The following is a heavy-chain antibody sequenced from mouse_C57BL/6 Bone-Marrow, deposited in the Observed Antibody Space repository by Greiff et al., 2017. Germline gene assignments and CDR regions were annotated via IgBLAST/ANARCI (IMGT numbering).Heavy chain of an antibody. J-gene: IGHJ1*03. Sequence: QVQLQQPGAELVKPGASVKMPCKASGYTFTSYWITWVKQRPGQGLEWIGDIYPGSGSTSYNEKYKSKATRTVDTSSSTAYMQLSSLTSEDSAVYYCARRYYSNYCYFDVWCTGTTVTVSS. CDR3: ARRYYSNYCYFDV. V-gene: IGHV1-55*01. CDR2: IYPGSGST. D-gene: IGHD2-12*01. CDR1: GYTFTSYW.